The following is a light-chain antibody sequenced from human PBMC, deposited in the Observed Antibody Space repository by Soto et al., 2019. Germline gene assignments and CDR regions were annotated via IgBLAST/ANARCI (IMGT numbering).Light chain of an antibody. V-gene: IGLV1-47*01. CDR3: AAWDDSLSGYV. Sequence: QSVLTQPPSASGTPGQRVTISCSGSSSNIGSNYVYWYQQLPGTAPKLLIYRNNQRPSGVPDRFSGSKSGTSASLAISGPRSEDEADYYCAAWDDSLSGYVFGTGTQLTVL. CDR1: SSNIGSNY. CDR2: RNN. J-gene: IGLJ1*01.